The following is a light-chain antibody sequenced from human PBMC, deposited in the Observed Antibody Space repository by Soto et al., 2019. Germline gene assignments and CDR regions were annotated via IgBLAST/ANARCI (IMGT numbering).Light chain of an antibody. V-gene: IGLV6-57*04. CDR1: RGGIASTS. CDR2: EDN. J-gene: IGLJ2*01. Sequence: NFLLTPPHSVSESPGKTVIISCTRSRGGIASTSVQWYQQRPGSAPTTVLYEDNQRPSGVPDRFSGSTDGSSNSASLTISGLQTEDEADYYCQSYDSNTVVFGGGTKLTVL. CDR3: QSYDSNTVV.